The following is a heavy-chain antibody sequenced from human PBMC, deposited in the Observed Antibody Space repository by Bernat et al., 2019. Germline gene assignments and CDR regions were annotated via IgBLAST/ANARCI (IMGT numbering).Heavy chain of an antibody. V-gene: IGHV3-15*01. Sequence: EVQLVESGGGLVKPGGSLRLSCAASGFTFSNAYMSWVRQAPGKGLEWVGRIKSNSDGGTTDYAAPVKDRSTISRDDSKNTLFLQMSSLKTEDTAVYYCTTHSRDRAFHIWGQGTLVTVSS. CDR2: IKSNSDGGTT. CDR1: GFTFSNAY. CDR3: TTHSRDRAFHI. J-gene: IGHJ3*02. D-gene: IGHD6-13*01.